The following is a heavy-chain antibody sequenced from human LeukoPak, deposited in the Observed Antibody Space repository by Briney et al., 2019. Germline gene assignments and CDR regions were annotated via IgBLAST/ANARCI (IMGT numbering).Heavy chain of an antibody. J-gene: IGHJ6*03. CDR3: ARSGVVVPAATDYYYYYMDV. CDR1: RYTFISYV. Sequence: GASVKVSFQASRYTFISYVFSGVRQAPGQELEWVGWISAYNGNTNYAQKLQGRVTMTTGTSTSTAYMELRSLRSDDTAVYYCARSGVVVPAATDYYYYYMDVWGKGTTVTVSS. V-gene: IGHV1-18*01. CDR2: ISAYNGNT. D-gene: IGHD2-2*01.